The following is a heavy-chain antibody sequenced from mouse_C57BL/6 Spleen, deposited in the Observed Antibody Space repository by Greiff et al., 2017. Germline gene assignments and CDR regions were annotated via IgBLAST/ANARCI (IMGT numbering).Heavy chain of an antibody. Sequence: EVKLVASGGGLVQPGGSLKLSCAASGFTFSDYGMAWVRQAPRKGPAWVAFLSNLAYSIYSADTVTGRFTISRENAKNTLYLEMSSLRSEDTAMYYCARRDTTRARDYWGQGTSVTVSS. D-gene: IGHD1-1*01. CDR1: GFTFSDYG. CDR2: LSNLAYSI. CDR3: ARRDTTRARDY. V-gene: IGHV5-15*01. J-gene: IGHJ4*01.